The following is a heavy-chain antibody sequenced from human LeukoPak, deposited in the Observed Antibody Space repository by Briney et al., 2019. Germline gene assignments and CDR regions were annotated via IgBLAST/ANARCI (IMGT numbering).Heavy chain of an antibody. Sequence: ASVKVFCNASGGTFSSYAISWVRQAPGQGLEWMGGIIPIFGTTNYAQKFQGRVTITTDESTSTAYMELSSLRSEDTAVYYCASSQSYYYYYYMDVWGKGTTVTVSS. J-gene: IGHJ6*03. V-gene: IGHV1-69*05. CDR1: GGTFSSYA. CDR2: IIPIFGTT. CDR3: ASSQSYYYYYYMDV.